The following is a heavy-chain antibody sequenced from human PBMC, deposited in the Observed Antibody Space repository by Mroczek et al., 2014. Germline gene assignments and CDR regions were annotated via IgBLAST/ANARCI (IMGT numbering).Heavy chain of an antibody. CDR1: GFTFSSYG. V-gene: IGHV3-33*01. J-gene: IGHJ4*02. Sequence: QVQLQESGGGVVQPGRSLRLSCAASGFTFSSYGMHWVRQAPGKGLEWVAVIWYDGSNKYYADSVKGRFTISRDNSKNTLYLQMNSLRAEDTAVYYCARDQMDYYDSSGYPDYWGQGTLVTVSS. D-gene: IGHD3-22*01. CDR3: ARDQMDYYDSSGYPDY. CDR2: IWYDGSNK.